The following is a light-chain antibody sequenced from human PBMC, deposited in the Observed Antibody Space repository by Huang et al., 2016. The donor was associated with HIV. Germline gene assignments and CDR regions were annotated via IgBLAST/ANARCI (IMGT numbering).Light chain of an antibody. CDR1: QSVGRSS. V-gene: IGKV3-20*01. CDR3: QQYGSSPTT. Sequence: EILLTQSPGTLSLSPGERATLTCRASQSVGRSSLAWYQQQPGRAPTLLIYDASRRASDIHDRFSGSGSGTDFTLTITRLEPQDFAVYYCQQYGSSPTTFGQGTKVEI. J-gene: IGKJ1*01. CDR2: DAS.